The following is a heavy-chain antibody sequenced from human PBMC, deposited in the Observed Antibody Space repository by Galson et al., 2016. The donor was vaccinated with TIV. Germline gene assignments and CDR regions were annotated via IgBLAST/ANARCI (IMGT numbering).Heavy chain of an antibody. V-gene: IGHV2-70*04. CDR1: GFSLSTSGVR. CDR3: ARTPLILWGVFDI. J-gene: IGHJ3*02. D-gene: IGHD2-21*01. CDR2: IDWDGGN. Sequence: PALVKPTQTLTLTCTLSGFSLSTSGVRVSWIRQPPGKALEWLARIDWDGGNFYSTSLKTRLTISKDTSKNQVVLTMTNMDPVDTALYYCARTPLILWGVFDIWGQGTMVTVSS.